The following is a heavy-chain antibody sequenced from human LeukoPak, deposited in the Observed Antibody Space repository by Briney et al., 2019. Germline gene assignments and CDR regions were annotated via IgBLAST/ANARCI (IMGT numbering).Heavy chain of an antibody. Sequence: SQTLSLTCAISGDSVSSNSAAWNWIRPSPSRGLEWLGRTYYRSKWYNDYAVSVKSRITINPDTSKNQFSLQLNSVTPEDTAVYYCARDSYSSGWYLGGGNWFDPWGQGTLVTVSS. CDR3: ARDSYSSGWYLGGGNWFDP. CDR2: TYYRSKWYN. V-gene: IGHV6-1*01. J-gene: IGHJ5*02. D-gene: IGHD6-13*01. CDR1: GDSVSSNSAA.